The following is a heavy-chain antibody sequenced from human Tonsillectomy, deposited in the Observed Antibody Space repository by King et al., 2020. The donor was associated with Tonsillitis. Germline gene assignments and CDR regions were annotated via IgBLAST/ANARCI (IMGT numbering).Heavy chain of an antibody. CDR3: ARTVVTTTSAYDI. V-gene: IGHV4-34*01. D-gene: IGHD2-21*02. Sequence: VQLQQWGAGLLKPSETLSLTCAVYSGSFSGFYWTWIRQPPGKGLEWIGEINHSGSTNYNPSLKSRVTIAIEASKNQFSLRLSSVTAADTAVYYCARTVVTTTSAYDIWGQGTMVTVSS. CDR1: SGSFSGFY. J-gene: IGHJ3*02. CDR2: INHSGST.